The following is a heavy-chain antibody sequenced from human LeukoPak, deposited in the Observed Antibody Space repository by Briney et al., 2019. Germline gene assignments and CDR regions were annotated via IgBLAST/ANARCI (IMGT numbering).Heavy chain of an antibody. V-gene: IGHV1-24*01. Sequence: ASVKVSRKVSGYTFTEFSVHWVRQAPGERLEWMGGFDPEDAEPIYAHKFEGRVIMTQDTSSVTAYMELRSLKSEDTAIYFCVTYRQWLVGAWGQGTLVSVSS. CDR3: VTYRQWLVGA. CDR2: FDPEDAEP. CDR1: GYTFTEFS. J-gene: IGHJ5*02. D-gene: IGHD6-19*01.